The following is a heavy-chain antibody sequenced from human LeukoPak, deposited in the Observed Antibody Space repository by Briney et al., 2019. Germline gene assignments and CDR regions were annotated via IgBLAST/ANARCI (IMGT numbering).Heavy chain of an antibody. Sequence: GGSLRLSCAGSGFSFSSYEMNWVRQAPGKGLEWVSYISSSSSTIYYADSVKGRFTISRDNAKNSLYLHMNSLRAEDTALYYCARGYCNSDSCYGGDYWGQGTLVTVSS. V-gene: IGHV3-48*03. CDR3: ARGYCNSDSCYGGDY. CDR1: GFSFSSYE. D-gene: IGHD2-2*01. J-gene: IGHJ4*02. CDR2: ISSSSSTI.